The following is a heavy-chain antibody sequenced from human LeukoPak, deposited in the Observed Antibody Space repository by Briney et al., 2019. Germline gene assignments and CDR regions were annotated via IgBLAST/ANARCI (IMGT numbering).Heavy chain of an antibody. CDR3: ARLMFLWPPIYFDY. CDR2: ISGSGGST. CDR1: GVTFSSYA. J-gene: IGHJ4*02. Sequence: GGSLRLSCAASGVTFSSYAMSWVRQAPGKGLEWVSAISGSGGSTYYADSVKGRFTISRDNSKNTLYLQMNSLRAEDTAVYYCARLMFLWPPIYFDYWGQGTMVTVSS. D-gene: IGHD2-8*01. V-gene: IGHV3-23*01.